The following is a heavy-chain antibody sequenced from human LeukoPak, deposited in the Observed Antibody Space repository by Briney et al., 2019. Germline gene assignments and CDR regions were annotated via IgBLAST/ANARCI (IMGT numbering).Heavy chain of an antibody. CDR1: GGSISSYY. CDR3: ARLKGGPLDY. V-gene: IGHV4-59*08. J-gene: IGHJ4*02. D-gene: IGHD3-16*01. Sequence: PSETLSLTCTVSGGSISSYYWSWIRQPPGKGLEWIGYIYYSGSTNYNPSLKSRVTISVDTSKNQFSLKLSSVTAADTAVYYCARLKGGPLDYWGQGTLVTVSS. CDR2: IYYSGST.